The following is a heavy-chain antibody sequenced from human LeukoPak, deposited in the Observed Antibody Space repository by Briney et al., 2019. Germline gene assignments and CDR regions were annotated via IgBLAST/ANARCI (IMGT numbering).Heavy chain of an antibody. CDR2: ISGSGDKK. V-gene: IGHV3-23*01. Sequence: GGSLRLSCAASGFHFSDYGMSWVRQAPGKGLEWVSGISGSGDKKFNTPSGKGRLTISRDNSKNTAYLQMNSLRGKDPAVYYCAKGPIAPDHWGQGTLVTV. D-gene: IGHD6-13*01. J-gene: IGHJ4*02. CDR3: AKGPIAPDH. CDR1: GFHFSDYG.